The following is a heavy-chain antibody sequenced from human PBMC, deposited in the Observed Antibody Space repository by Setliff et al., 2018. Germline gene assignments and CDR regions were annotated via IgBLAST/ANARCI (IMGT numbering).Heavy chain of an antibody. J-gene: IGHJ3*02. CDR2: IKGDGSEK. CDR3: ARDRISRYYDSGAHAFDI. Sequence: GGSLRLSCAGSGFTFSNAWMSWVRQAPGKGLEWVANIKGDGSEKFYLDSVKGRFTISRDNAKNSLYLQMNSPRAEDTAVYYCARDRISRYYDSGAHAFDIWGQGTMVTVSS. D-gene: IGHD3-22*01. CDR1: GFTFSNAW. V-gene: IGHV3-7*03.